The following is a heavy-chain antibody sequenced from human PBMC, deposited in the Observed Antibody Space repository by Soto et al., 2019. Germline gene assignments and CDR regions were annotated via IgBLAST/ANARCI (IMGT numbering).Heavy chain of an antibody. CDR1: GFTFSNYA. CDR2: ITNNGGST. CDR3: VIDHGPYHLIFEL. V-gene: IGHV3-64D*06. J-gene: IGHJ4*02. D-gene: IGHD2-2*01. Sequence: GGSLRLSCSASGFTFSNYAIHWVRQAPGKGLEYVAAITNNGGSTYYADSMKGRFTISRDNSKSTVFLQMSSLRPEDTAIYYCVIDHGPYHLIFELWGRGTLVTVSS.